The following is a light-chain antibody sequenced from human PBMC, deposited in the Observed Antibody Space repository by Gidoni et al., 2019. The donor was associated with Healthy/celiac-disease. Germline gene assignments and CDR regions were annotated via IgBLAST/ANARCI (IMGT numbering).Light chain of an antibody. J-gene: IGKJ1*01. CDR1: QSVRSS. CDR2: DAS. CDR3: QHRT. Sequence: EIVLTQSPATLSLSPGQRATLACRASQSVRSSLAWYHQKPGQAPRLLIDDASNRANGIPARFSGSGSGTDLNLTIRSLEPEDFAVYYCQHRTFGKGTKVEIK. V-gene: IGKV3-11*01.